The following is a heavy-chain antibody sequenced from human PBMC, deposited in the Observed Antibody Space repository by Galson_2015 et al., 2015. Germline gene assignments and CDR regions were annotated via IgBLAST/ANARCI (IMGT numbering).Heavy chain of an antibody. D-gene: IGHD1-1*01. Sequence: SLRLSCAASGFTFTNYWIHWVRQAPGKGLVWLSRVNIDGASTYYAESVKGRFTISRDNAKDTVYLQMNSLRVEDTAIYYCARDRSDDSYGAVDYWGQGTLVSVSS. CDR3: ARDRSDDSYGAVDY. J-gene: IGHJ4*02. CDR2: VNIDGAST. V-gene: IGHV3-74*01. CDR1: GFTFTNYW.